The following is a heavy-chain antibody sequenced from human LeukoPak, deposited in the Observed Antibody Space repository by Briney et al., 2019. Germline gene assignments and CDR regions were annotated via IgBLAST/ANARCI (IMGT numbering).Heavy chain of an antibody. CDR3: ARDETYDYESNGYLDF. CDR1: GFTFSRHG. V-gene: IGHV3-30*03. CDR2: ISNDGSRK. D-gene: IGHD3-22*01. J-gene: IGHJ4*02. Sequence: PGGSLRLSCAPSGFTFSRHGMHWVRQAPGKGLEWVVIISNDGSRKYYAHSVEGRFTISRDNSKNTLYLQMDSLRAEDTAIYYCARDETYDYESNGYLDFWGQGTVVTISS.